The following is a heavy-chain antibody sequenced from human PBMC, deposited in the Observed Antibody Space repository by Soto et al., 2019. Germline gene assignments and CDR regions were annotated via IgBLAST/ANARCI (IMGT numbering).Heavy chain of an antibody. CDR2: IKSKTDGGTT. CDR3: TTDSYSTIIIVRFDY. CDR1: GFPFSHAW. J-gene: IGHJ4*01. Sequence: GGSLRLSGAASGFPFSHAWINWVRQAPGKGLEWVGRIKSKTDGGTTDYAEPVKGRFAISRDDSNNMVYLQMNSLKIEDTAVYYCTTDSYSTIIIVRFDYWGHGTLVTVSS. D-gene: IGHD3-22*01. V-gene: IGHV3-15*07.